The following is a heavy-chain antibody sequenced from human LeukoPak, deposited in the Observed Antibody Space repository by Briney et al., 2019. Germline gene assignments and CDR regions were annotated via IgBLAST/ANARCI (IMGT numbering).Heavy chain of an antibody. D-gene: IGHD2-15*01. CDR2: SSAYNGNT. J-gene: IGHJ5*02. CDR1: GYTFTSYG. V-gene: IGHV1-18*01. Sequence: ASVKVSCKASGYTFTSYGISWVRQAPGQGVEWMGWSSAYNGNTNYAQKLQGRVTMTTDTSTSTAYMELRSLRSDDTAVYYCARVRCSGGSCYSNWFDPWGQGTLVTVSS. CDR3: ARVRCSGGSCYSNWFDP.